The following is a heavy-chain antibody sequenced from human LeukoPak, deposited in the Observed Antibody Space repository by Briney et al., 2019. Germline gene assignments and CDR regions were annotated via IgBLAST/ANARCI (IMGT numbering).Heavy chain of an antibody. Sequence: SETLSLTCAVSGYSISSGYYWGWIRQPPGKGLEWIGSIYHSGSTYYNPSLKSRVTISVDTSKNQFSLKLSSVTAADTAVYYCARVVGYCSGGSCYYYYYYMDVWGKGTTVTVSS. CDR2: IYHSGST. CDR3: ARVVGYCSGGSCYYYYYYMDV. J-gene: IGHJ6*03. V-gene: IGHV4-38-2*01. CDR1: GYSISSGYY. D-gene: IGHD2-15*01.